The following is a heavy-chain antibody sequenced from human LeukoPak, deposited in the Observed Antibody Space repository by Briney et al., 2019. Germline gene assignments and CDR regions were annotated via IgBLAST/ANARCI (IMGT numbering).Heavy chain of an antibody. Sequence: GGSLRLSCAASGFTFSNYWMSWVRQAPGKGLEWVANIRQDGSEKYYVDSVKGRFTISRDNSKNTLYLQMNSLRAEDTAVYYCARQRSEYQLLFDYWGQGTLVTVSS. CDR1: GFTFSNYW. D-gene: IGHD2-2*01. V-gene: IGHV3-7*04. CDR3: ARQRSEYQLLFDY. CDR2: IRQDGSEK. J-gene: IGHJ4*02.